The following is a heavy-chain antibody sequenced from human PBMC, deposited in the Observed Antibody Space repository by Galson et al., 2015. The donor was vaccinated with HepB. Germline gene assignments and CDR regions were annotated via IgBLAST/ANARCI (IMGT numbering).Heavy chain of an antibody. V-gene: IGHV1-2*02. J-gene: IGHJ5*02. CDR3: ARGAIVVIPAAISWFDP. D-gene: IGHD2-2*01. Sequence: SVKVSCKASGYTFTGYYMHWVRQAPGQGLEWMGWINPKSGGTNYAQNFQGRVTLTRGTSISTAYMELNNLRSDDTAVYYCARGAIVVIPAAISWFDPWGQGTLVTVSS. CDR1: GYTFTGYY. CDR2: INPKSGGT.